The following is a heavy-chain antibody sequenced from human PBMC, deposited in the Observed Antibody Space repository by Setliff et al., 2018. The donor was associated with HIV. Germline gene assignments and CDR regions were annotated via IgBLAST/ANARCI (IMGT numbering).Heavy chain of an antibody. V-gene: IGHV1-3*01. J-gene: IGHJ4*02. Sequence: ASVKVSCKASGYIFTNYVIHWVRQAPGQRLEWMGWINAGNGNTKYSQKFQGRVTITRDKSATTAYMELSSLRSEDTAVYYCATPLSHDSSGREPFDYWGQGTLVTVSS. CDR3: ATPLSHDSSGREPFDY. CDR1: GYIFTNYV. CDR2: INAGNGNT. D-gene: IGHD3-22*01.